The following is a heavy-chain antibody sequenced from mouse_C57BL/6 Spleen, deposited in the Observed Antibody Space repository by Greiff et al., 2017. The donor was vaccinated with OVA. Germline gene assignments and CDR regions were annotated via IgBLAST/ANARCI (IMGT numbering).Heavy chain of an antibody. Sequence: QVQLKQSGPELVKPGASVKISCKASGYAFSSSWMNWVKQRPGKGLEWIGRIYPGDGDTNYNGKFKGKATLTADKSSSTAYMQLSSLTSEDSAVYFCAREGDFRRFAYWGQGTLVTVSA. V-gene: IGHV1-82*01. J-gene: IGHJ3*01. CDR3: AREGDFRRFAY. CDR2: IYPGDGDT. CDR1: GYAFSSSW.